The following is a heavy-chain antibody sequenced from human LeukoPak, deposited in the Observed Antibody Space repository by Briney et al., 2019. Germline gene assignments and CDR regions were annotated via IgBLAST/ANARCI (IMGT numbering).Heavy chain of an antibody. CDR3: ARRYCSGGTCYHNDY. Sequence: ASVKVSCKASGNTFSGNHIHWVRQAPGQGLEWMGWINPNSGGTNYAQKFQGRVTMTRDTSISTAYMGLSRLRSDDTAVYYCARRYCSGGTCYHNDYWGQGTLVTVSS. CDR1: GNTFSGNH. V-gene: IGHV1-2*02. CDR2: INPNSGGT. D-gene: IGHD2-15*01. J-gene: IGHJ4*02.